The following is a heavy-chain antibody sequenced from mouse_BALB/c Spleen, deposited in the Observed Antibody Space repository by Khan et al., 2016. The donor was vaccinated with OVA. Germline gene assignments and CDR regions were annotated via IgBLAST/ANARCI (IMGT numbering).Heavy chain of an antibody. J-gene: IGHJ3*01. CDR3: ARHDYGGFTY. V-gene: IGHV1-74*01. D-gene: IGHD2-4*01. CDR1: GYTSTNYW. CDR2: IDPSSGET. Sequence: VQLQQSGPDLVRPGASVKMSCKASGYTSTNYWIHWVKQRPGQGLEWIGMIDPSSGETILNKKFNDKATLNVDKSFNTAYMQLSSLTSEDSSVYSCARHDYGGFTYWGQGTLVTVSA.